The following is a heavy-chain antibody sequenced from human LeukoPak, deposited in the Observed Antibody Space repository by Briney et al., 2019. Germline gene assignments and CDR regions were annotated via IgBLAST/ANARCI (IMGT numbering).Heavy chain of an antibody. CDR2: IYYSGST. D-gene: IGHD2-15*01. CDR3: ARVGWVVVVAAIPPEASWAFDI. J-gene: IGHJ3*02. CDR1: GGSISSYY. Sequence: PSETLSLTCTVSGGSISSYYWSWIRQPPGKGLEWIGYIYYSGSTNYNPSLKSRVTISVDTSKNQFSLKLSSVTAADTAVYYCARVGWVVVVAAIPPEASWAFDIWGQGTMVTVSS. V-gene: IGHV4-59*12.